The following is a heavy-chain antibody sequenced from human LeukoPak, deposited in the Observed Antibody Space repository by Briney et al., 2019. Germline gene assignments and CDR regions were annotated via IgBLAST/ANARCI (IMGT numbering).Heavy chain of an antibody. CDR3: AKGSLEWLLFYGMGV. D-gene: IGHD3-3*01. CDR2: ISYDGSNK. Sequence: GRSLRLSCAASGFTFSSYGMHWVRQAPGKELEWVAVISYDGSNKYYADSVKGRFTISRDNSKNTLYLQMNSLRAEDTAVYYCAKGSLEWLLFYGMGVWGQGTTVTVSS. V-gene: IGHV3-30*18. J-gene: IGHJ6*02. CDR1: GFTFSSYG.